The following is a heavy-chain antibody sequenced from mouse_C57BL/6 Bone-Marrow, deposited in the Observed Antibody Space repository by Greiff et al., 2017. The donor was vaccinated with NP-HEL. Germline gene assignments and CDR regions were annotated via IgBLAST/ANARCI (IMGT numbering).Heavy chain of an antibody. D-gene: IGHD1-1*01. CDR2: FHPYNDDT. J-gene: IGHJ2*01. CDR1: GYTFTTYP. CDR3: ARRYYYGSSCLGY. Sequence: LQESGAELVKPGASVKMSCKASGYTFTTYPIEWMKQNHGKSLEWIGNFHPYNDDTKYNEKFKGKATLTVEKSSSTVYLEVSRLTSDDSAVYYCARRYYYGSSCLGYWGQGTTLTVSS. V-gene: IGHV1-47*01.